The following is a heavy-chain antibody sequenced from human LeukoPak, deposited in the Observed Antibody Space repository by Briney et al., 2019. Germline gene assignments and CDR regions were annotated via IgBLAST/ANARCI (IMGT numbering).Heavy chain of an antibody. J-gene: IGHJ3*02. CDR2: INIAGSTT. CDR1: GLAFSRYS. V-gene: IGHV3-74*01. CDR3: AREHTDHDAFDI. Sequence: GGSLRLSCAASGLAFSRYSMHWVRQAPEKGLVWVSRINIAGSTTSYADSVKGRFTTARDNAKNTLYLQMNSLSAEDTAVYYCAREHTDHDAFDIWGQGTMVTVSS.